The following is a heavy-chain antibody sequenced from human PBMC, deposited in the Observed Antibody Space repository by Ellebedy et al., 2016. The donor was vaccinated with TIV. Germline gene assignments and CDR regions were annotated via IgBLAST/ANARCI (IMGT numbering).Heavy chain of an antibody. J-gene: IGHJ4*02. CDR1: GFSFSYYN. Sequence: GESLKISCAASGFSFSYYNMNWVRQAPGKGLEWVSFISSSGAIFQADSVKGRFTISRDNAKNSLYLQMNRLRDEDTAVYFCARDSAIQYDHWGQGTLVIVSS. D-gene: IGHD5-18*01. V-gene: IGHV3-69-1*01. CDR2: ISSSGAI. CDR3: ARDSAIQYDH.